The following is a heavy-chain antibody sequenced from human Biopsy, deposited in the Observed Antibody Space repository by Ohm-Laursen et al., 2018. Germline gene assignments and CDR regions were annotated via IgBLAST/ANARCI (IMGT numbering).Heavy chain of an antibody. CDR1: GYSVTNDYY. J-gene: IGHJ6*02. V-gene: IGHV4-38-2*01. CDR2: IYYDGIT. Sequence: GTLSLTWAVSGYSVTNDYYWGWIRQPPGKGLEWIGNIYYDGITYYNPSLKSRVAMSVDTSKNQFSLRLTPVTAADTAVYYCARVAGGYAYYYGMDVWGQGATVIVSS. D-gene: IGHD5-12*01. CDR3: ARVAGGYAYYYGMDV.